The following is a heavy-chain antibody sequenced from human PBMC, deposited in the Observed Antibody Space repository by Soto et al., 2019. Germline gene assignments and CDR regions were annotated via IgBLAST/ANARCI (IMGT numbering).Heavy chain of an antibody. CDR3: ARGSGYYYWDDY. V-gene: IGHV1-3*01. D-gene: IGHD3-22*01. CDR1: GYTFTSYA. J-gene: IGHJ4*02. Sequence: ASVKVSCKASGYTFTSYAMHWVRQAPGQRLEWMGWINAGNGNTKYSQKCQGRVTITRDTSASTAYMELSSLRSEDTAVYYCARGSGYYYWDDYWGQGTLVTVSS. CDR2: INAGNGNT.